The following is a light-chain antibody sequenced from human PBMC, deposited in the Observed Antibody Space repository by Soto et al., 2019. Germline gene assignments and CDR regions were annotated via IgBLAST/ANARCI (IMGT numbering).Light chain of an antibody. V-gene: IGKV1-5*03. J-gene: IGKJ1*01. CDR3: QQSNSNPWT. CDR2: KAS. Sequence: DIPMTQSPSTLSASVGDRVTITCRASQSVYSWLAWYQQKPGRAPNLLIYKASSLQSGVPSRFSGSGSGTEFTLTISSLQPDDFATYYCQQSNSNPWTFGQGTKVEIK. CDR1: QSVYSW.